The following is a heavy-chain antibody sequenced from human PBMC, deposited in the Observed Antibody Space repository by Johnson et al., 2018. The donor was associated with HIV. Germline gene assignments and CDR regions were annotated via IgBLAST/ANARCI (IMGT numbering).Heavy chain of an antibody. Sequence: QVQLVESGGGVVQPGRSLRLSCAASGFTFSSYGMHWVRQAPGKGLEWVAVIWYDGSIKYYADSVKGRFTISRDNSKNTLYLQMNSLRAEETAVYYCARGVSGSGYYFYLGDAFDIWGQGTMVIVSS. CDR2: IWYDGSIK. CDR1: GFTFSSYG. J-gene: IGHJ3*02. CDR3: ARGVSGSGYYFYLGDAFDI. V-gene: IGHV3-33*01. D-gene: IGHD3-22*01.